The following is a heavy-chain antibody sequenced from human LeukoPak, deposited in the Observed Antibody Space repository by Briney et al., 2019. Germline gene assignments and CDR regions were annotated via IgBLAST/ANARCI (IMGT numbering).Heavy chain of an antibody. J-gene: IGHJ3*02. D-gene: IGHD3-22*01. Sequence: SGTLSLTCTVSGASISSSYWSWVRQPPGKRLEWIGFIYYNGNTNSNPSLKSRVTISADTSKNQFSLELTSVTAADTAVYYCARTPRMNAYDSSGYYYDAFDIWGQGTMVTVSS. CDR2: IYYNGNT. V-gene: IGHV4-59*01. CDR1: GASISSSY. CDR3: ARTPRMNAYDSSGYYYDAFDI.